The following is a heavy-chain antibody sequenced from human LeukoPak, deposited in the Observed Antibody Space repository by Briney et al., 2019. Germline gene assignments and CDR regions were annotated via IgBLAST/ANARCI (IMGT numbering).Heavy chain of an antibody. CDR2: ISAYNGNT. D-gene: IGHD3-3*01. Sequence: ASVKVSCKASGYTFTSYGISWVRQAPGQGLEWMGWISAYNGNTNYAQKLQGRVTMTTDTSTSTAYMELNSLSSEDTAVYYCSSSGVEEWQGLHFWGQGTLVTVSS. J-gene: IGHJ4*02. CDR1: GYTFTSYG. CDR3: SSSGVEEWQGLHF. V-gene: IGHV1-18*01.